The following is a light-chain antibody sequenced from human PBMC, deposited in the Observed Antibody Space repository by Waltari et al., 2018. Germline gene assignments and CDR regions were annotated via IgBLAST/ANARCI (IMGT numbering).Light chain of an antibody. CDR3: QQLNSYQWT. V-gene: IGKV1-9*01. CDR1: QGISHY. Sequence: IQLTQSPSSLSASVGDRVTITCRVSQGISHYLAWYQQQPGKAPKLLIYAASTLQSGVPSRFSGGGSGTDFTLTISSLQPEDFATYYCQQLNSYQWTFGQGTKVEIK. CDR2: AAS. J-gene: IGKJ1*01.